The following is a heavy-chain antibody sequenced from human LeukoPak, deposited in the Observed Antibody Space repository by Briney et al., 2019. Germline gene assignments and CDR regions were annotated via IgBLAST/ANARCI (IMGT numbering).Heavy chain of an antibody. CDR3: AKVWGGIAVAGPFDY. J-gene: IGHJ4*02. Sequence: GGSLRLSCAASGFTFSSYAMSWVRQAPGKGLEWVSTISGSGGSTYYADSVKGRFTISRDNSKNTLYLQMNSLRAEDTAVYYCAKVWGGIAVAGPFDYWGQGTLVTVSS. V-gene: IGHV3-23*01. CDR2: ISGSGGST. CDR1: GFTFSSYA. D-gene: IGHD6-19*01.